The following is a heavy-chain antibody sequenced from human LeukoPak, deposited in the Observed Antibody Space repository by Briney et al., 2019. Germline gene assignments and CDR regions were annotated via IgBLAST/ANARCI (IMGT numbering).Heavy chain of an antibody. Sequence: GGSLRLSCAASGFTFSSYSMNWVRQAPGKGLEWVSSISSSSSYIYYADSVKGRFTISRDNAKNSLYLQMNSLRAEDTAVYYCAREDVVPATYYYYMDVWGKGTTVTVSS. V-gene: IGHV3-21*01. CDR1: GFTFSSYS. CDR3: AREDVVPATYYYYMDV. J-gene: IGHJ6*03. CDR2: ISSSSSYI. D-gene: IGHD2-2*01.